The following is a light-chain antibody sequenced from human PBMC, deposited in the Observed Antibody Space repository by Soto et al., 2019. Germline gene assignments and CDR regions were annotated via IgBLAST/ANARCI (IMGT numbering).Light chain of an antibody. V-gene: IGKV1-33*01. CDR1: QDISDK. CDR3: QQSSNLPFT. CDR2: EAS. J-gene: IGKJ3*01. Sequence: DIQMTQSPSSLSASVGDRVTITCQASQDISDKLNWYQQKSGKPPNLLIYEASNLELGVPSRFSGSASGTDFTFTLSSLQREDYGTYYCQQSSNLPFTFGPGTKIDIK.